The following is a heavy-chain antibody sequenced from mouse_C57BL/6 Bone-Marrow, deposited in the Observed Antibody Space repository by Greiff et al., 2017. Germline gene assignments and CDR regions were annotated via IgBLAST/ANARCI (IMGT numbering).Heavy chain of an antibody. D-gene: IGHD1-1*01. Sequence: LQQSGAELVMPGASVKLSCKASGYTFTSYWMHWVKPRPGQGLEWIGEIDPSDSYTNYNQKFKSKAPLTVDKPSSTAYMQLSSLTSEDSAVYYCASSYCWYFDVWGTGTTVTVSS. J-gene: IGHJ1*03. CDR2: IDPSDSYT. CDR1: GYTFTSYW. CDR3: ASSYCWYFDV. V-gene: IGHV1-69*01.